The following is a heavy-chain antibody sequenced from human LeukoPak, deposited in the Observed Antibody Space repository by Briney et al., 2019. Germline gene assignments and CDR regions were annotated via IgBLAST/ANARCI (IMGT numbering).Heavy chain of an antibody. D-gene: IGHD2-15*01. CDR1: GYSFTSYW. CDR3: ARRCGSGGSCYSVGAFDI. J-gene: IGHJ3*02. CDR2: IYPGDSDT. Sequence: GESLKISCKGSGYSFTSYWIGWVRQMPGKGLEWMGIIYPGDSDTRYSPSFQGQVTISADKSISTAYLQWSSLKASDTAMYYCARRCGSGGSCYSVGAFDIWGQGTMVTVS. V-gene: IGHV5-51*01.